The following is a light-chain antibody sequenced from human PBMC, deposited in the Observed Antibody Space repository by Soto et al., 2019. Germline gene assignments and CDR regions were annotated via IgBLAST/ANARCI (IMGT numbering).Light chain of an antibody. CDR1: QSIGSW. V-gene: IGKV1-5*01. CDR2: DES. Sequence: DIQMTQSPSTLSASPGDRVTITCRASQSIGSWLAWYQQRPGKAPQLLIFDESNLESGVPSRFSGSGYGPHFTLTITGLQPEDFATYYCQQYDSYPYTFGQGTRLELK. J-gene: IGKJ2*01. CDR3: QQYDSYPYT.